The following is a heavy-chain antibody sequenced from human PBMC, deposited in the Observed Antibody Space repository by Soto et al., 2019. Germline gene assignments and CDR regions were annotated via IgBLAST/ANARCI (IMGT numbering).Heavy chain of an antibody. Sequence: ASVKVSCKASGYTFTSYDINWVRQATGQGLEWMGWMNPNSGNTGYAQKFQGRVTMTRDTSISTAYMELSSLRSEDTAVYYCARARQIVPASYYYYYMDVWGKGPRSPSP. V-gene: IGHV1-8*01. D-gene: IGHD2-2*01. CDR2: MNPNSGNT. J-gene: IGHJ6*03. CDR3: ARARQIVPASYYYYYMDV. CDR1: GYTFTSYD.